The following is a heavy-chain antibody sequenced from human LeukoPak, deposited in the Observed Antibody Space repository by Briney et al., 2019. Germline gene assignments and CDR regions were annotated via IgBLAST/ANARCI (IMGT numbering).Heavy chain of an antibody. CDR1: GFTFSSYS. CDR2: ISSSSSYI. CDR3: ARVKPGNYFDY. V-gene: IGHV3-21*01. J-gene: IGHJ4*02. D-gene: IGHD1-14*01. Sequence: GGSLRLSCAASGFTFSSYSMNWVRQAPGKGLEWVSSISSSSSYIYYADSVKGRFTISRDNAKNSLYLQMNGLRAEDTAVYYCARVKPGNYFDYWGQGTLVTASS.